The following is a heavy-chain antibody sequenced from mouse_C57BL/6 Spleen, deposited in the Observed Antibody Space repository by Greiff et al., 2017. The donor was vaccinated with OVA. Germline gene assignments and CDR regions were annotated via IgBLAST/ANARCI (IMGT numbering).Heavy chain of an antibody. CDR1: GFNIKDYY. V-gene: IGHV14-1*01. J-gene: IGHJ1*03. CDR2: IDPEDGDT. D-gene: IGHD1-1*01. Sequence: EVKLMESGAELVRPGASVKLSCTASGFNIKDYYMHWVKQRPEQGLEWIGRIDPEDGDTEYAPKFQGKATMTADTSSNTAYLQLSSLTSEDTAVYYCTTYYGSSRDGYFDVWGTGTTVTVSS. CDR3: TTYYGSSRDGYFDV.